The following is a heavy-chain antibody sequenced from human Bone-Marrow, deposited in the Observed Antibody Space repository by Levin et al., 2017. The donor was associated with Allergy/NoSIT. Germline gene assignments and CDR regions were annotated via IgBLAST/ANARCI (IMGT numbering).Heavy chain of an antibody. D-gene: IGHD2-2*03. CDR1: GGSISSGGYY. CDR3: ARDDGSTIDY. CDR2: IYYSGNT. J-gene: IGHJ4*02. Sequence: SQTLSLTCTVSGGSISSGGYYWSWIRQQPGKGLEWIGYIYYSGNTYYNPSLKSRVMISVDTSKNQFSLKVSSVTAADTAVYYCARDDGSTIDYWGQGILVTVSS. V-gene: IGHV4-31*03.